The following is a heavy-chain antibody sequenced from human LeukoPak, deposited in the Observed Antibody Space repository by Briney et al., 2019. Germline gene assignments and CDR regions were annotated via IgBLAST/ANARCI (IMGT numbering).Heavy chain of an antibody. D-gene: IGHD3-10*01. Sequence: PGGSLRLSCVASGFTFSDYGVHWVRQAPGKGLEWVTFTSYDGSNEYYGDSVKGRFTISRDNSKNTLYLEMNSLRTEDTAVYYCAKGYGLGSYCVDYWGQGTLVTASS. CDR1: GFTFSDYG. V-gene: IGHV3-30*18. J-gene: IGHJ4*02. CDR2: TSYDGSNE. CDR3: AKGYGLGSYCVDY.